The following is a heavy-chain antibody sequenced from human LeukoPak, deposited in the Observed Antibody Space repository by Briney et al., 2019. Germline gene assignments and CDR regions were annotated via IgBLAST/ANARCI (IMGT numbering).Heavy chain of an antibody. D-gene: IGHD3-22*01. Sequence: PSETLSLTCTVSGGSISSSSYYWGWIRQPPGKGLEWIGSIYYSGSTYYNPSFKSRVTISVDTSKNQFSLKLSSVTAADTAVYYCARPTTYYYDSSGYTDAFDIWGQGTMVTVSS. CDR3: ARPTTYYYDSSGYTDAFDI. CDR1: GGSISSSSYY. CDR2: IYYSGST. V-gene: IGHV4-39*01. J-gene: IGHJ3*02.